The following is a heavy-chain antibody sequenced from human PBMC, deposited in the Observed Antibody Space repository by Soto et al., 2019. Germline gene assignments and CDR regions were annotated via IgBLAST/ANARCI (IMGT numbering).Heavy chain of an antibody. J-gene: IGHJ4*02. CDR1: GFTFSSYA. CDR3: AKDQARYYYASSGYSFDY. Sequence: GSLRLSCAASGFTFSSYAMSWVRQAPGKGLEWVSAISGSGGSTYYADSVKGRFTISRDNSKNTLYLQMNSLRAEDTAVYYCAKDQARYYYASSGYSFDYWGQGT. V-gene: IGHV3-23*01. CDR2: ISGSGGST. D-gene: IGHD3-22*01.